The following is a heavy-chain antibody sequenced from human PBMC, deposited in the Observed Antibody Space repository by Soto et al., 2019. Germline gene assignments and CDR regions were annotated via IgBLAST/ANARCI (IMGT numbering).Heavy chain of an antibody. J-gene: IGHJ6*02. CDR3: ARGDATKIVVTTYYGLDV. CDR2: IIPVFGTP. CDR1: GGSFSNYG. Sequence: QVQVVQSGAEVKKPGSSVKVSCKASGGSFSNYGISWVRQAPGQGLEWMGGIIPVFGTPHYAQKFQDRVTITDDESTSTVYMEVSSLTSEDTAVYYCARGDATKIVVTTYYGLDVWGQGTTVTVSS. D-gene: IGHD3-22*01. V-gene: IGHV1-69*12.